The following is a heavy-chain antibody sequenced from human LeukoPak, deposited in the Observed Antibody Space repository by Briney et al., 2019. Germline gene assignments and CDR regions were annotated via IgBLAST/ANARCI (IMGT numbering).Heavy chain of an antibody. V-gene: IGHV4-4*07. CDR3: ARAAYGDYRYYYFYLDV. Sequence: PSETLSLTCTVSGGSINSYYWSWIRQPAGKGLEWIGRIYTSGSSKYNPSLKSRVTMSVDTSKNQFSLRLTSVTAADTAVYYCARAAYGDYRYYYFYLDVWGKGTTVTVSS. J-gene: IGHJ6*03. D-gene: IGHD4-17*01. CDR1: GGSINSYY. CDR2: IYTSGSS.